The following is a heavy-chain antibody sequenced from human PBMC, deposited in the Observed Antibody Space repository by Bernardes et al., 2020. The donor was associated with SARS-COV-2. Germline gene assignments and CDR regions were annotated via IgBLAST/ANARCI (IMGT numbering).Heavy chain of an antibody. J-gene: IGHJ3*02. V-gene: IGHV3-74*01. CDR3: AREGGYEYSSSIDAFDI. CDR2: ISSDGGST. D-gene: IGHD6-6*01. Sequence: GGSLRLSCVASEFTFSSYWRQWVRQAPGKGLGWVSRISSDGGSTNYADSVKCRFTISRDNSKNTLYLQMNSLRAEDTAVYYCAREGGYEYSSSIDAFDIWGQGTMVTVSS. CDR1: EFTFSSYW.